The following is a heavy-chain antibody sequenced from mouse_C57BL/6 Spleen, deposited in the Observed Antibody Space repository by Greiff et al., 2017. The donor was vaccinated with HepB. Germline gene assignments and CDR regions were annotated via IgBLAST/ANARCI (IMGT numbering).Heavy chain of an antibody. CDR2: IDPENGDT. Sequence: VQLQQSGAELVRPGASVKLSCTASGFNIKDDYMHWVQQRPEQGLEWIGWIDPENGDTEYASKFQGKATITADTSSNTAYLQLSSLTSEDTAVYYCTALLRYPYWGQGTLVTVSA. V-gene: IGHV14-4*01. CDR3: TALLRYPY. J-gene: IGHJ3*01. CDR1: GFNIKDDY. D-gene: IGHD1-1*01.